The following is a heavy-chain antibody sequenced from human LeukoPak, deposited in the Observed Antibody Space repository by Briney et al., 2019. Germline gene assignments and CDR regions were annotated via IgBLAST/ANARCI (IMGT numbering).Heavy chain of an antibody. J-gene: IGHJ4*02. Sequence: PGESLKISCQTSGYTFTTYFIGWVRQMPGKGLEWMGIIYPGDSDTRYSPSFRGQVTISVDKSINTAYLQWSSLKASDTAMYYCARPIAAAGTDFGYWGQGTLVTVSS. CDR3: ARPIAAAGTDFGY. CDR1: GYTFTTYF. CDR2: IYPGDSDT. D-gene: IGHD6-13*01. V-gene: IGHV5-51*01.